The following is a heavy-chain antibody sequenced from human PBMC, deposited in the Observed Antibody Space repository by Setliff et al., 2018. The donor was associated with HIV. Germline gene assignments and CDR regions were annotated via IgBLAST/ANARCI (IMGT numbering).Heavy chain of an antibody. CDR3: EREGQWLIQGDYSDAFDI. D-gene: IGHD6-19*01. J-gene: IGHJ3*02. V-gene: IGHV3-48*01. CDR2: MGSNNNI. CDR1: GFTFSTYS. Sequence: GGSLRLSCAASGFTFSTYSMNWVRQAPGKGLEWLSYMGSNNNIYYADSVKGRFTTSRDNAMNSLYLQMSSLRVEDTAVYYCEREGQWLIQGDYSDAFDIWGLGTVVTVSS.